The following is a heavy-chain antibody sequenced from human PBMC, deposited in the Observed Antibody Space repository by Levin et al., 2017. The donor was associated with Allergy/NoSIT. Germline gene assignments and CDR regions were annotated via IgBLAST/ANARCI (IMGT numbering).Heavy chain of an antibody. J-gene: IGHJ4*02. V-gene: IGHV3-30-3*01. CDR2: ISYDGDNI. CDR1: GFTFSNYA. Sequence: GGSLRLSCAASGFTFSNYAMHWVRQAPGKGLEWVAVISYDGDNIYYADSVKGRFTISRDNSKNTLYLHMNSLRPEDTAVYYCARDSGPLVRGVIDYWCQGTLVTASS. D-gene: IGHD3-10*01. CDR3: ARDSGPLVRGVIDY.